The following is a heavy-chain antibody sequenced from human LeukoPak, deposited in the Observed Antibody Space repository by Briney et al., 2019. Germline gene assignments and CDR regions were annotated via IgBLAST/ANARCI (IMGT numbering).Heavy chain of an antibody. CDR1: GFTFSRYS. J-gene: IGHJ2*01. CDR2: ISSSSSYI. CDR3: ARESTYYYDSSGYSPFWYFDL. D-gene: IGHD3-22*01. Sequence: SGGSLRLSWAASGFTFSRYSMNWVRQAPGKGLEWVSSISSSSSYIYYADSVKGRFTISRDNVKNSLYLQMNSLRAEDTAVYYCARESTYYYDSSGYSPFWYFDLWGRGTLVTVSS. V-gene: IGHV3-21*01.